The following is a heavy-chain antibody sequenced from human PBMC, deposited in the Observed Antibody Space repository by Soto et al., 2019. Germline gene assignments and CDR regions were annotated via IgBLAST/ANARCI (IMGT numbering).Heavy chain of an antibody. CDR1: GFTFSSYG. CDR3: ARDRIAAPPSGMDV. CDR2: IWYDGSNK. V-gene: IGHV3-33*01. J-gene: IGHJ6*02. Sequence: GGSLRLSCAASGFTFSSYGMHWVRQAPGKGLEWVAVIWYDGSNKYYADSVKGRFTISRDNSKNTLYLQMNSLRAEDTAVYYCARDRIAAPPSGMDVWGQGTTVTVSS. D-gene: IGHD6-6*01.